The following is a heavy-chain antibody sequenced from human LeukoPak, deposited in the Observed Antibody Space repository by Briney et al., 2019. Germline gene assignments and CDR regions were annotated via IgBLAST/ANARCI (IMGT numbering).Heavy chain of an antibody. CDR2: INPHSGGT. D-gene: IGHD6-13*01. Sequence: ASVKVSCKASGYTFTGYYMHWVRQAPGQRLEWMGGINPHSGGTNYAQKFQGRVTMTRDTSISTAYMELSRLRSDDTAVYYCAREFGAAAGTIYYYYGMDVWGQGTTVTVSS. V-gene: IGHV1-2*02. CDR3: AREFGAAAGTIYYYYGMDV. CDR1: GYTFTGYY. J-gene: IGHJ6*02.